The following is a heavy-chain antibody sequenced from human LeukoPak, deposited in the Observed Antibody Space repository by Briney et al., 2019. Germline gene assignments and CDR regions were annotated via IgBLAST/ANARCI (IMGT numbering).Heavy chain of an antibody. V-gene: IGHV5-51*01. CDR1: GYRFNSYW. CDR2: IYPGDSDT. J-gene: IGHJ3*02. Sequence: HGESLKISCKGSGYRFNSYWIAWVRQMPGKGLEWMGIIYPGDSDTRYSPSFQGQVTISADKSISTAYLQWSSLKASDTAMYYCARNTAFDIWGQGTMVTVSS. CDR3: ARNTAFDI.